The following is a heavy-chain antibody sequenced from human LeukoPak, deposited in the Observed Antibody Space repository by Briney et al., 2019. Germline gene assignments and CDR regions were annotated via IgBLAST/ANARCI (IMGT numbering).Heavy chain of an antibody. CDR1: GFTFSSYW. D-gene: IGHD6-13*01. V-gene: IGHV3-74*01. Sequence: GGSLRLSCAASGFTFSSYWMHWVRQAPGKGLVWVSRISYDGGDPSYADSVKGRFTISWDNAKNTLYLQMNSLTAEDTAVYYCARGYSSRLYNWLDPWGQGTLVTVSS. J-gene: IGHJ5*02. CDR3: ARGYSSRLYNWLDP. CDR2: ISYDGGDP.